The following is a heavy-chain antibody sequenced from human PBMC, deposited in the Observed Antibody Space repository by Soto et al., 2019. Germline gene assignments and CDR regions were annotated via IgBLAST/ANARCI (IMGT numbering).Heavy chain of an antibody. V-gene: IGHV3-66*01. Sequence: AGGSLRLSCAASGFTVSSNYMSWVRQAPGKGLEWVSVIYSGGSTYYADSVKGRFTISRDNSKNTLYLQMNSLRAEDTAVYYCASAAREYYYYGMAVWGQGTTVTVSS. J-gene: IGHJ6*02. CDR1: GFTVSSNY. CDR3: ASAAREYYYYGMAV. CDR2: IYSGGST.